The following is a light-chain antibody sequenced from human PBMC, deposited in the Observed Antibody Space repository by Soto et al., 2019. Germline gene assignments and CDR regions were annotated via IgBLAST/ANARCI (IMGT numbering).Light chain of an antibody. CDR1: SSNIGAGYD. CDR3: LQDINYPWT. Sequence: QSVLTQPPSVSGAPGQRVTISCTGSSSNIGAGYDVNWYQQLPETAPKLLIFGDSNRPSGVPDRFSGSKSGTSASLVITGLQADDEADYYCLQDINYPWTFXQGTK. CDR2: GDS. V-gene: IGLV1-40*01. J-gene: IGLJ3*02.